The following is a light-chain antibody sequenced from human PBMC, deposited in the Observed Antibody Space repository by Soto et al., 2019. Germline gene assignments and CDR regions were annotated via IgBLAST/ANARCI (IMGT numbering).Light chain of an antibody. Sequence: DIQMTQSPSTLSAPVGDRVTITWRASQSISTWVAWYQQKPGKAPKLLIYIASSLQSGVPSRFSVSGSETDFPLPISSLQPDDFATYYCQQYSRYWTFGQGPKGDIK. CDR2: IAS. CDR3: QQYSRYWT. V-gene: IGKV1-5*03. J-gene: IGKJ1*01. CDR1: QSISTW.